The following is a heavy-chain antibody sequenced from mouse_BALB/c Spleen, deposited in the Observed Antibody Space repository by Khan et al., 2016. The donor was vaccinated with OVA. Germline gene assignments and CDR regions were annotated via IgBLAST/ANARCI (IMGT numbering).Heavy chain of an antibody. Sequence: EVELVESGGDLVKPEGSLKLSCAASGFTLSTYGMSWVRQTPDKRLEWVATISSGGSYTYSPDSVQGRFTISRDNAKNTLYLQMSSLKSEDTAMFYCARLAYYYDSEGFAYWGQGTLVTVSA. CDR1: GFTLSTYG. J-gene: IGHJ3*01. CDR2: ISSGGSYT. D-gene: IGHD1-1*01. CDR3: ARLAYYYDSEGFAY. V-gene: IGHV5-6*01.